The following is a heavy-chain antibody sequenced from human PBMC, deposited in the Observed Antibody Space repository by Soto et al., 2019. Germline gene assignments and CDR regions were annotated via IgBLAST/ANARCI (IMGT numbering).Heavy chain of an antibody. V-gene: IGHV4-39*01. CDR1: GGSISSSSYY. J-gene: IGHJ4*02. CDR3: ARLQRTYGDVMDY. Sequence: QLQLQESGPGLVKPSETLSLTCTVSGGSISSSSYYWGWIRQPPGKGLEWIGSIYYSGSTYYNPSLKSRVTISVDTSKNQFSLKLSSVTAADTAVYYCARLQRTYGDVMDYWGQGTLVTVSS. CDR2: IYYSGST. D-gene: IGHD4-17*01.